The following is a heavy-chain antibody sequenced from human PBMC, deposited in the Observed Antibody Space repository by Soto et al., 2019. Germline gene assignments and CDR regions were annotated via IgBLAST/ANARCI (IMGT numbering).Heavy chain of an antibody. CDR2: IYPGDSDT. CDR1: GYKFSNYW. D-gene: IGHD1-20*01. J-gene: IGHJ4*02. V-gene: IGHV5-51*01. CDR3: ARDIPGTTHPSHFDL. Sequence: ESLKISCQGSGYKFSNYWIGWVRQVPGEGLEWMGIIYPGDSDTRYSPSFRGLVTISADSSINTAYLRWNSIQSSDSAIFYCARDIPGTTHPSHFDLWGQETLVTVSS.